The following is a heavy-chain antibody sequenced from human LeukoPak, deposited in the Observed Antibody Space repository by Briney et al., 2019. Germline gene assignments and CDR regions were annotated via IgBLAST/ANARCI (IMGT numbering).Heavy chain of an antibody. V-gene: IGHV1-18*01. CDR1: GYTFTSYG. CDR3: ARATVAVAGAFDI. Sequence: ASVKVSCKASGYTFTSYGITWVRQAPGQGLEWMGWISGYNGNTNYAQKFQGRVTMTTDTSTSTAYMELRSLRSDDTSVYYCARATVAVAGAFDIWGQGTMVTVSS. J-gene: IGHJ3*02. CDR2: ISGYNGNT.